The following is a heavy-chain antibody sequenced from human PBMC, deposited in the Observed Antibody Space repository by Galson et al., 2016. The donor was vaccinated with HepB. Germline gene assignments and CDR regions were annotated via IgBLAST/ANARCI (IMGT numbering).Heavy chain of an antibody. J-gene: IGHJ4*02. V-gene: IGHV4-39*01. D-gene: IGHD6-19*01. CDR1: GASISTSTYF. CDR3: ARLQEAGTWLFDS. Sequence: SETLSLTCTVSGASISTSTYFCAWIRQPPGKGLEWIGSMHYSGLTYYTTSLKSRVTLSVDTSKNQFSLNVTSVTAADTAVYYCARLQEAGTWLFDSWGQGTVVTVSS. CDR2: MHYSGLT.